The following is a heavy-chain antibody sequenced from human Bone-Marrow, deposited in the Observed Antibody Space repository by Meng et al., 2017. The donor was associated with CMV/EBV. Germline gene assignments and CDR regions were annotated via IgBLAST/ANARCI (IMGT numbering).Heavy chain of an antibody. CDR3: ARAGAPYYYENTGQYGALDI. CDR2: INTAGSVT. V-gene: IGHV3-74*01. J-gene: IGHJ3*02. CDR1: GFTFRTYW. Sequence: GGSLRLSCAVSGFTFRTYWMHWVRQAPGKGLVWVSHINTAGSVTRYADSVKGRFTISRDNTGNALYLRMTGLRADDTAVYYCARAGAPYYYENTGQYGALDIWGQGTMVTV. D-gene: IGHD3-22*01.